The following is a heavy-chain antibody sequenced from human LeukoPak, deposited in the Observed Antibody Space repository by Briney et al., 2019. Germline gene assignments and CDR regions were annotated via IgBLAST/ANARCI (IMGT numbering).Heavy chain of an antibody. CDR2: INHSGST. CDR3: ARERSSRAHYDFWSGYYYWFDP. J-gene: IGHJ5*02. CDR1: GGSFSGYY. Sequence: SETLSLTCAVYGGSFSGYYWSWIRQPPGKGLEWIGEINHSGSTNYNPSLKSRVTISVDTSKNQFSLKLSSVTAADTAVYYCARERSSRAHYDFWSGYYYWFDPWGQGTLVTVSS. D-gene: IGHD3-3*01. V-gene: IGHV4-34*01.